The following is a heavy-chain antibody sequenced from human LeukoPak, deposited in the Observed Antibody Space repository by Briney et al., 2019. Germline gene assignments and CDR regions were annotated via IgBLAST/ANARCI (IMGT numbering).Heavy chain of an antibody. J-gene: IGHJ4*02. Sequence: PGRSLRLSCAASGFTFDDYAMHWVRQAPGKGLEWVSGISWNSGSIGYADSVKGRFTISRDNAKNSLYLQMNSLRAEDTALYYCAKDFRAAAAGDFDYWGQGTLVTVSS. CDR1: GFTFDDYA. V-gene: IGHV3-9*01. D-gene: IGHD6-13*01. CDR3: AKDFRAAAAGDFDY. CDR2: ISWNSGSI.